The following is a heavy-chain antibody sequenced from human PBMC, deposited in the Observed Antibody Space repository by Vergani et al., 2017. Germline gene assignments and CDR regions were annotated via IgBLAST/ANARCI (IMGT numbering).Heavy chain of an antibody. J-gene: IGHJ3*02. Sequence: EVQLLESGGDLVQPGGSLRLSCAASGFTFIMHAMSWVRQAPGKGLEWVSTLSASDRRTHYADSVKGRFSISRDNSKNTLFLHMNSLRPEDTAVYYCAKVGRSEGAGTFGAFDIWGQGTTVTVSS. CDR1: GFTFIMHA. CDR2: LSASDRRT. CDR3: AKVGRSEGAGTFGAFDI. D-gene: IGHD6-19*01. V-gene: IGHV3-23*01.